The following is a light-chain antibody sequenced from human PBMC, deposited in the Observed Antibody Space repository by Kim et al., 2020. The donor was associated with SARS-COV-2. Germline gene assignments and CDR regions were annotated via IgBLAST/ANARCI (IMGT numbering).Light chain of an antibody. V-gene: IGLV3-19*01. CDR2: GAN. Sequence: ALRPADRITCQVDSLRSYYASWYQQKQVQAPILLIYGANNRPSWIRSRFSGSSTGITAPLTLTGAQAEDEGDYYSNTRHSSANHLVFDGGTQLSVL. J-gene: IGLJ7*01. CDR3: NTRHSSANHLV. CDR1: SLRSYY.